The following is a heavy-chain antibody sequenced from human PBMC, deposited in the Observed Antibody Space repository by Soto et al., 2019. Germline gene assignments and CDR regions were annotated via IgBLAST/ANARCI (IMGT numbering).Heavy chain of an antibody. V-gene: IGHV3-30*18. Sequence: GGSLRLSCAASGFTFSSYGMHWVRQAPGKGLEWVAVISYDGSNKYYADSVKGRFTISRDNSKNTLYLQMNSLRAEDTAVYYCAKDGALWNYLGPYYFDYWGQGTLVTVSS. CDR2: ISYDGSNK. CDR3: AKDGALWNYLGPYYFDY. D-gene: IGHD1-7*01. CDR1: GFTFSSYG. J-gene: IGHJ4*02.